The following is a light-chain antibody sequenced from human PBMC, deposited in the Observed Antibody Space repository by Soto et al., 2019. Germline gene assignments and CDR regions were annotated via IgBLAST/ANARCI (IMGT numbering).Light chain of an antibody. CDR2: GLS. CDR1: QAIRND. V-gene: IGKV1-6*01. CDR3: LHDAVFPYS. Sequence: AIPMTQSPSSLSASVGDTATFTCRASQAIRNDLGWFQQRPGKPPKLLIYGLSILQTGVPPRFSGSGSGTDFTLTISGLQPEDFATYYCLHDAVFPYSFGQGTRL. J-gene: IGKJ2*03.